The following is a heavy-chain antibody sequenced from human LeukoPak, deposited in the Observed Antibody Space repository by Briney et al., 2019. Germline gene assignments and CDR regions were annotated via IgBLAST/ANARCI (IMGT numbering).Heavy chain of an antibody. CDR2: IYMSRST. Sequence: SQTLSLSCTVSGGSISIADTCWSWMRQPPRNGLESIGYIYMSRSTYYIPSLIGRLTMSVDTSMNQLSLKRTSVTAADTAVYYCARKDYDAVGAFDSWGQGTLVTASS. J-gene: IGHJ3*02. CDR3: ARKDYDAVGAFDS. CDR1: GGSISIADTC. D-gene: IGHD4-17*01. V-gene: IGHV4-30-4*01.